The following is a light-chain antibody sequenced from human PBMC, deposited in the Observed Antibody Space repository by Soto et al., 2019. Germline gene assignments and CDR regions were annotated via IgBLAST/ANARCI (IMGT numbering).Light chain of an antibody. Sequence: QSALTQPPSVSAAPGQEVTISCSGGSSNIGNDYVSWYQQLPGTAPKLLIYENYKRPSGIPDRFSGSKSGTSATLGITGLQTGDEADYYCATWDSSLSGLSVFGTGTKVTVL. J-gene: IGLJ1*01. CDR2: ENY. CDR3: ATWDSSLSGLSV. CDR1: SSNIGNDY. V-gene: IGLV1-51*02.